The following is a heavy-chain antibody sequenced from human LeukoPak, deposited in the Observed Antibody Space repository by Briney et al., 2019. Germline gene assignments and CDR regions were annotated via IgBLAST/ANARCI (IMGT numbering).Heavy chain of an antibody. CDR3: AREPIVVVTRGYFDS. V-gene: IGHV4-38-2*02. CDR2: IYHSGST. Sequence: SETLSLTRAVSGYSISSGYYWGWIRQPPGKGLEWIGSIYHSGSTYYNPSLKSRVTISVDTSKNQFSLKLSSVTAADTAVYSCAREPIVVVTRGYFDSWGQGTLVTVSS. J-gene: IGHJ4*02. CDR1: GYSISSGYY. D-gene: IGHD2-21*02.